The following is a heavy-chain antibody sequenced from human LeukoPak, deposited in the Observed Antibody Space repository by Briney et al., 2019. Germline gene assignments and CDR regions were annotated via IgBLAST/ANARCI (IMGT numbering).Heavy chain of an antibody. CDR2: IYYSGST. Sequence: SETLSLTCTVSGGSISSYYWSWIRQPPGKGLEWIGYIYYSGSTNYNPSLKSRVTISVDTSKNQFSLKLSSVTAADTAVYYCARERGSYFPFDYWGQGTLVTVSS. V-gene: IGHV4-59*01. CDR1: GGSISSYY. J-gene: IGHJ4*02. CDR3: ARERGSYFPFDY. D-gene: IGHD1-26*01.